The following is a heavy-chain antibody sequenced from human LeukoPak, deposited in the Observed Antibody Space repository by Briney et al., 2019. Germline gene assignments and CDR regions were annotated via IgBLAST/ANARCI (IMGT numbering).Heavy chain of an antibody. D-gene: IGHD1-20*01. CDR1: GFTFS. CDR2: TWFDGSSE. J-gene: IGHJ4*02. V-gene: IGHV3-33*06. CDR3: AKDSGITGIQRPFDY. Sequence: GGSLRLSCVGSGFTFSVHWVRQTPGKGLEWVALTWFDGSSEYYADSVKGRFTISRDNSKNTLHLQMRSLRAEDTAVYFCAKDSGITGIQRPFDYWGQGILVTVSS.